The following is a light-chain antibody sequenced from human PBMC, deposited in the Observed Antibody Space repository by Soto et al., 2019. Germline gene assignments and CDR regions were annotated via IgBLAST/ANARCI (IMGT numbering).Light chain of an antibody. J-gene: IGKJ1*01. Sequence: EILLTQCPGTRSLSPGERATLSGRASQSVSNNYLACYQQKPGQAPRLLIYGASNGATGIPDRFSGSGSGTDFTLTISRLEPEDFAVYYCQQYGSSGTFGQGTKVDIK. CDR1: QSVSNNY. CDR2: GAS. V-gene: IGKV3-20*01. CDR3: QQYGSSGT.